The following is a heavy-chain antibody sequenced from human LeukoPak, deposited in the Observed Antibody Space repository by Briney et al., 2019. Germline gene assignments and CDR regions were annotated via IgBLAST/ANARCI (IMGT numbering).Heavy chain of an antibody. CDR3: AKGTLLSSYCSGGSCYLFDY. J-gene: IGHJ4*02. CDR2: ISGSGGST. Sequence: GGSLRLSCAASGFTFSSYALNWVRQAPGKGLEWVSTISGSGGSTYYADSVKGRFTISRDNSKNTLYLQMNTLRAEDTAVYYCAKGTLLSSYCSGGSCYLFDYWGQGTLVTVSS. CDR1: GFTFSSYA. V-gene: IGHV3-23*01. D-gene: IGHD2-15*01.